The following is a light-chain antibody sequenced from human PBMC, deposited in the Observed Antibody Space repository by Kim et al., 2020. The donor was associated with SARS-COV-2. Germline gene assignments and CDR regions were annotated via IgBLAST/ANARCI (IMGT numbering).Light chain of an antibody. Sequence: SPGGSATPSCRHSQRIRSNLAWYQQKPGQSPRLLIYGASTRATGIPARFSGSGSATEFTLTISSLQSEDFAVYYCQQYNNWPPMYTFGQGTKLEI. V-gene: IGKV3-15*01. CDR3: QQYNNWPPMYT. CDR1: QRIRSN. J-gene: IGKJ2*01. CDR2: GAS.